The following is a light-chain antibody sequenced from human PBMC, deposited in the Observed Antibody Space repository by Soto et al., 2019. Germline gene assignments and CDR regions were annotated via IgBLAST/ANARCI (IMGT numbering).Light chain of an antibody. CDR1: SSDVGGYNY. Sequence: QSALTQPASVSGSPGQSITNSCTGTSSDVGGYNYVSWYQQHPGKAPKLMIYDVSNRPSGVSTRFSGSKSGNTASLTISGIQAEDEADYYCSSYTSSSTRVFGGGTKVTVL. CDR3: SSYTSSSTRV. CDR2: DVS. J-gene: IGLJ2*01. V-gene: IGLV2-14*01.